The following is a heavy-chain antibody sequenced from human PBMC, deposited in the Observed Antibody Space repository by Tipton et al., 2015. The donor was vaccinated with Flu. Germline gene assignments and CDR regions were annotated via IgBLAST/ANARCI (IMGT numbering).Heavy chain of an antibody. V-gene: IGHV4-61*01. J-gene: IGHJ4*02. CDR3: ARGDFWSGYYVDY. D-gene: IGHD3-3*01. CDR1: GGSVSSGSYY. CDR2: IYYSGST. Sequence: GLVKPSETLSLTCTVSGGSVSSGSYYWSWIRQPPGKGLEWIGYIYYSGSTNYNPSLKSRVTISVDTSKNQFSLKLSSVIAADTAVYYCARGDFWSGYYVDYWGQGTLVTVSS.